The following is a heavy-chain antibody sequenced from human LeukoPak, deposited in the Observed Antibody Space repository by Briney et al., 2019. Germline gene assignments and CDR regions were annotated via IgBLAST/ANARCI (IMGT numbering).Heavy chain of an antibody. D-gene: IGHD6-6*01. CDR2: IYTGGST. CDR1: GFTFSSYA. Sequence: GSLRLSCAASGFTFSSYAMSWVRQAPGKGLEWVSLIYTGGSTYYADSVKGRFTISRDNSKNTLYLQMNSLRAEDTAVYYCAGGLVRFDYWGQGNLVTVSS. CDR3: AGGLVRFDY. V-gene: IGHV3-66*01. J-gene: IGHJ4*02.